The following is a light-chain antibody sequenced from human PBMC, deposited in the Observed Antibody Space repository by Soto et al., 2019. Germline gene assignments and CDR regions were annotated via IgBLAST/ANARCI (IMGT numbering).Light chain of an antibody. CDR2: GAS. CDR1: QSVNSY. Sequence: DMVMTQSPDSLAVSMGERATITCKASQSVNSYLAWYQQKPGQAPRLLIYGASSRATGIPARFSGSGSGTEFTLTISSLQSEDFAVYYCQQYNNWPRTFGQGTKVDIK. V-gene: IGKV3-15*01. CDR3: QQYNNWPRT. J-gene: IGKJ1*01.